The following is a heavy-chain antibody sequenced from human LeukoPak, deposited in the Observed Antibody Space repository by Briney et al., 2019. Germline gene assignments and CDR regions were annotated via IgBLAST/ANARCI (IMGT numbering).Heavy chain of an antibody. J-gene: IGHJ4*02. V-gene: IGHV1-69*05. CDR3: GRKAGDCGGNSCYSIDY. Sequence: SVKVSCKACGGSFSCEAISWVRQAPGQGLEWMGGIIPIFGTANYAQKFQGRVTITTDESTSTAYMEVSSLRSEDTAVYYCGRKAGDCGGNSCYSIDYWGQGTLVTVSS. CDR2: IIPIFGTA. D-gene: IGHD2-15*01. CDR1: GGSFSCEA.